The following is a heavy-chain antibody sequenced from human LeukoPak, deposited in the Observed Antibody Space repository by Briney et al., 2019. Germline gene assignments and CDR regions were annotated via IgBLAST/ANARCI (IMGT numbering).Heavy chain of an antibody. CDR1: GFTFSSYS. Sequence: GGSLRLSCAASGFTFSSYSMNWVRQAPGKGLEWVSSISSSSSYIYYADSVKGRFTISRDNAKNSLYLQMNSLRAEDTAVYYCARGRDIVVVPAASGYWGQGTLVTVSS. V-gene: IGHV3-21*01. D-gene: IGHD2-2*01. CDR2: ISSSSSYI. J-gene: IGHJ4*02. CDR3: ARGRDIVVVPAASGY.